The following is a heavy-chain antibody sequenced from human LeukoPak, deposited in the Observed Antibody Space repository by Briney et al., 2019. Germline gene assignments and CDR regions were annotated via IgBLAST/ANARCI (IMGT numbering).Heavy chain of an antibody. CDR2: IYYSGST. J-gene: IGHJ6*02. CDR1: GGSISSYY. CDR3: ARVYSGCIYYGMDV. D-gene: IGHD1-26*01. Sequence: PSETLSLTCTVSGGSISSYYWSWIRQPPGKGLEWIGYIYYSGSTNYNPSLKSRVTISVDTSKNQFSLKLSSVTAADTAVYYCARVYSGCIYYGMDVWGQGTTVTVSS. V-gene: IGHV4-59*01.